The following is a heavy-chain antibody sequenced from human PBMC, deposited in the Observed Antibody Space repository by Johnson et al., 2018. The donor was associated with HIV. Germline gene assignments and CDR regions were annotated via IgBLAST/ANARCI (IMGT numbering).Heavy chain of an antibody. CDR1: GFTVNSNY. J-gene: IGHJ3*02. CDR3: ARVRRREQKLDAFDI. Sequence: VQLVESGGGLVQPGGSLRLSCAASGFTVNSNYINWVRQAPGKGLEWVSVIYSGGSTYYADSVKGRFTISRDNSKNTLYLQMNSLRAEDTAVYYCARVRRREQKLDAFDIGGQGTMVTVSS. CDR2: IYSGGST. D-gene: IGHD1-26*01. V-gene: IGHV3-66*01.